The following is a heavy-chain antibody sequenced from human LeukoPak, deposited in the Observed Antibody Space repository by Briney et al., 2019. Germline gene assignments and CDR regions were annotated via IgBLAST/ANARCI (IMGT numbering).Heavy chain of an antibody. V-gene: IGHV3-74*01. J-gene: IGHJ4*02. D-gene: IGHD3-3*01. CDR1: GFDFSSNW. CDR3: AKDHYWSIDY. Sequence: GGSLRLSCAASGFDFSSNWMHWVRHAPGQGLVWVSRIKGDGISTNYADSVKGRFTISRDIAKNTLYLQVNSLRAEDTGVYYCAKDHYWSIDYWGRGTLVTVSS. CDR2: IKGDGIST.